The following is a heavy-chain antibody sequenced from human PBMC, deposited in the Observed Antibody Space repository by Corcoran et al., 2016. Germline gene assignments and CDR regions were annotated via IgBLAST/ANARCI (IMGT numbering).Heavy chain of an antibody. CDR1: GFTFGDYA. Sequence: EVQLVESGGGLVQPGRSLRLSCTASGFTFGDYAMSWFRQAPGKGLEWVGFIRSKAYGGTTEYAASVKGRFTISRDDSKSIAYLQMNSLKTEDTAVYYGTRARGSRRGGFDYWGQGTLVTVSS. CDR3: TRARGSRRGGFDY. V-gene: IGHV3-49*03. D-gene: IGHD1-26*01. J-gene: IGHJ4*02. CDR2: IRSKAYGGTT.